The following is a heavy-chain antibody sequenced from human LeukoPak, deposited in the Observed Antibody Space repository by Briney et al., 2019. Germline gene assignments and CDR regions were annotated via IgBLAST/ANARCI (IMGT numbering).Heavy chain of an antibody. V-gene: IGHV1-24*01. CDR2: FDPEDGET. CDR1: GYTLTELS. Sequence: ASVNVSCKVSGYTLTELSMHWVRQAPGKGLEWMGGFDPEDGETIYAQKFQGRVTMTEDTSTDTAYMELSSLRSEDTAVYYCATVEEWRLRDFLHYWGQGTLVTVSS. J-gene: IGHJ4*02. D-gene: IGHD5-18*01. CDR3: ATVEEWRLRDFLHY.